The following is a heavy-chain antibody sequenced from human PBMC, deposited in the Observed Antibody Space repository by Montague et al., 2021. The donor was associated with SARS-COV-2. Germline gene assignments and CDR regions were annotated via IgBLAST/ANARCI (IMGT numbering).Heavy chain of an antibody. Sequence: SETLSLTCVVSVGSISSVNWWRWVRQPAWKALAWFGGIYHSGSTNYNPSLKSRVIISVDKSKNQFSLKLSSVTAADTAVYYCARTGYSSGWHSFDYWGQGTLVTVSS. CDR3: ARTGYSSGWHSFDY. CDR1: VGSISSVNW. CDR2: IYHSGST. V-gene: IGHV4-4*02. D-gene: IGHD6-19*01. J-gene: IGHJ4*02.